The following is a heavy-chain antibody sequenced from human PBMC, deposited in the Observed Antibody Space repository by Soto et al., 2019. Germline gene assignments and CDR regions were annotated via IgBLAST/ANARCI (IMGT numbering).Heavy chain of an antibody. D-gene: IGHD3-3*01. CDR3: SRSDFWSGYSSWFDP. CDR1: GGSISSSSYY. J-gene: IGHJ5*02. Sequence: QLHLQESGPGLVKPSETLSLTCTVSGGSISSSSYYWGWIRQPPGKRLEWIGSIYYSGSSDYNPSLKSRVTMSVDTSKKQFSLKLSSVTAADTAVYYCSRSDFWSGYSSWFDPWGQGTLVTVSS. CDR2: IYYSGSS. V-gene: IGHV4-39*01.